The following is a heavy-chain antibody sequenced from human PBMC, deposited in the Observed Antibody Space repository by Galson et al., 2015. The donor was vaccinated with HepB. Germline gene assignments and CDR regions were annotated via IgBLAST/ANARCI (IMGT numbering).Heavy chain of an antibody. V-gene: IGHV3-48*01. CDR3: ARDLSSYYENWFDP. CDR2: ISSSSSTM. D-gene: IGHD3-10*01. J-gene: IGHJ5*02. CDR1: GFTFSSYS. Sequence: SLRLSCAASGFTFSSYSMNWVRQAPGKGLEWVSYISSSSSTMYYADSVKGRFTISRDNAKNSLYLQMNSLRAEDTAVYYCARDLSSYYENWFDPWGQGTLVTVSS.